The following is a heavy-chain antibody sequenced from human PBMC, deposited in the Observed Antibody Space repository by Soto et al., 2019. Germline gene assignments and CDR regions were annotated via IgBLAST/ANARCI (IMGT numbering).Heavy chain of an antibody. CDR2: INHSGNT. D-gene: IGHD3-22*01. J-gene: IGHJ6*02. CDR3: ARVVVVIPPGYYYAMDV. V-gene: IGHV4-34*01. CDR1: GGSFSGYY. Sequence: SSETLSLTCAVYGGSFSGYYWSWIRQPPGKGLEWIGEINHSGNTNYNPSLKSRVTISVDNGKNSLFLQMNSLRDEDTAVYYCARVVVVIPPGYYYAMDVWGQGTTVTVSS.